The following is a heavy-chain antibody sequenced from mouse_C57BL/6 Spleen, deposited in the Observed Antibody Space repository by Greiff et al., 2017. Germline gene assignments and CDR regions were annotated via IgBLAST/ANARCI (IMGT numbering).Heavy chain of an antibody. Sequence: QVQLQQPGAELVKPGASVKMSCKASGYTFTIYWITWVKQRPGQGLEWIGDIYPGSGSTNYNEKFKSKATLTVDTSSSTAYMQLSSLTSEDSAVYYCARAGGSPYYFDYWGQGTTLTVSS. CDR1: GYTFTIYW. V-gene: IGHV1-55*01. CDR3: ARAGGSPYYFDY. J-gene: IGHJ2*01. D-gene: IGHD6-1*01. CDR2: IYPGSGST.